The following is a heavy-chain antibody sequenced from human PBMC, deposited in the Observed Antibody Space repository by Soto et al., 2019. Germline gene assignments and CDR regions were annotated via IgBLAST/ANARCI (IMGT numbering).Heavy chain of an antibody. CDR1: GESFTRNNW. V-gene: IGHV4-4*02. D-gene: IGHD1-7*01. Sequence: AGPGESFTRNNWWPFPRWPRGQGLGWIGELYRTGSTNYDPSLMSRVTISLEKSESQSALKVTSLTGADTAVYYCASRDPGTSVDYWGQGTLVTVSS. CDR3: ASRDPGTSVDY. J-gene: IGHJ4*02. CDR2: LYRTGST.